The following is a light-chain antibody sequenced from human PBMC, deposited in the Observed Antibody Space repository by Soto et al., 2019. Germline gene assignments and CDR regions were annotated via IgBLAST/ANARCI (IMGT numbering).Light chain of an antibody. CDR2: KAS. J-gene: IGKJ3*01. Sequence: DIQMTQSPLTLSASVGDRLSITCRASQSITNWLAWYQQKPGKAPKLLIYKASSLQSEVPSRFSGSASGPEFTLTISSLQPDDFATYYCQQYHSYPFTFGPGTKVDIK. V-gene: IGKV1-5*03. CDR1: QSITNW. CDR3: QQYHSYPFT.